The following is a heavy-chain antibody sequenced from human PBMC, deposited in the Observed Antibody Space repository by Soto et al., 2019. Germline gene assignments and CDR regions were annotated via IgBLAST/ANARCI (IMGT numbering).Heavy chain of an antibody. CDR1: GFTFSSNA. D-gene: IGHD3-10*01. CDR3: AKQRAGFGSGSDTYYFDY. CDR2: ISGSGGTT. Sequence: EVQLLESGGGLVQPGGSLRISCIGSGFTFSSNAMSWVRQAPGKGVEWVSAISGSGGTTYYADSVKGRFAVSRDNSNNTLYLQMNSLRAEDTAVYYCAKQRAGFGSGSDTYYFDYWGQGTLVTVSS. J-gene: IGHJ4*02. V-gene: IGHV3-23*01.